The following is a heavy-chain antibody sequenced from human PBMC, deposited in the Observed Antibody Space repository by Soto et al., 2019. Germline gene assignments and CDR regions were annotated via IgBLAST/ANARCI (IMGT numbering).Heavy chain of an antibody. J-gene: IGHJ4*02. V-gene: IGHV1-3*01. CDR2: IYAGNGDS. CDR3: ASRVLISVGLPGSFDY. Sequence: QVQLVQSGTEVKKPGASVKVSCQTSGYTFVNYVIHWVRQAPGQSLEWMGWIYAGNGDSQNSQNFQDRVTITMDTAASTAYIELHSLRYQDTAIYYCASRVLISVGLPGSFDYWGQGTLVTVSS. CDR1: GYTFVNYV. D-gene: IGHD3-10*01.